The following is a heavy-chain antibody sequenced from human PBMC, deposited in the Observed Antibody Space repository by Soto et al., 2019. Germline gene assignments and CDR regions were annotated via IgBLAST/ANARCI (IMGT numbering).Heavy chain of an antibody. CDR1: GGTFSSYA. CDR3: ARDGGLLPQNNWFDP. Sequence: HVQLVQSGAEVKKPGSSVKAFCKASGGTFSSYAISWVRQAPGQGLEWMGGIIPIFGTANYAQKFQGRVTITADESTSTAYMELSSLRSEDTAVYYCARDGGLLPQNNWFDPWGQGTLVTVSS. CDR2: IIPIFGTA. J-gene: IGHJ5*02. V-gene: IGHV1-69*01. D-gene: IGHD3-16*01.